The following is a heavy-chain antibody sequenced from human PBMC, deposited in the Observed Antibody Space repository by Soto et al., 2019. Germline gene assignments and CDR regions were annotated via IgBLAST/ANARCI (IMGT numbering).Heavy chain of an antibody. J-gene: IGHJ4*02. CDR1: GGSISSSSYY. V-gene: IGHV4-39*01. CDR2: IYYSGST. D-gene: IGHD1-26*01. Sequence: SETLSLTCTVSGGSISSSSYYWGWIRQPPGKGLEWIGSIYYSGSTYYNPSLKSRVTISVDTSKNQFSLKLSSVTAADTAVYYFSKPSGSYRYFFSFCGRGTLVTGSS. CDR3: SKPSGSYRYFFSF.